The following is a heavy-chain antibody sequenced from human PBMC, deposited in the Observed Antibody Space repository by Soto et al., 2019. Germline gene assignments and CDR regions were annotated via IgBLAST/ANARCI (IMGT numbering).Heavy chain of an antibody. CDR1: GFTVSSNY. Sequence: EVQLVESGEGLVQPGGSLRLSCAASGFTVSSNYMNWVRQAPGKGLEWVSIIYGAASTYYADSVKGRFTISRDNSKNTLYLQMNSLRAEDTAVYYCARDGPSRSRYYFDYWGQGTLVTVSS. CDR3: ARDGPSRSRYYFDY. D-gene: IGHD6-13*01. J-gene: IGHJ4*02. CDR2: IYGAAST. V-gene: IGHV3-66*01.